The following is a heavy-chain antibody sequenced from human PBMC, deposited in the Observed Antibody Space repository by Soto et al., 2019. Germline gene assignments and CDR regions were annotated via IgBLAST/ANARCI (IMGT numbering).Heavy chain of an antibody. CDR1: GGSISRHS. V-gene: IGHV4-59*11. CDR2: IYYSGST. CDR3: ARCYVFGYNHSYYCTDV. J-gene: IGHJ6*04. Sequence: PSETLSLTCTVSGGSISRHSWRWIRQPPGKGLEWIAYIYYSGSTNYNPSLKRRVTILVDTSKNQFSLKLSSVTAADTAVYYCARCYVFGYNHSYYCTDVWGTGITLTV. D-gene: IGHD5-12*01.